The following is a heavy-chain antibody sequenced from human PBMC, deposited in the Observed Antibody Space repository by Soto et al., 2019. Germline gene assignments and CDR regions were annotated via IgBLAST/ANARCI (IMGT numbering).Heavy chain of an antibody. Sequence: EVQLLESGGGLVQPGGSLRLSCAASGFTFSSYAMSWVRQAPGKGLEWVSAISGSAATTFYADSVKGRFTVSRDNSKNTLYLQMNSLRPEDTAVYYCARGPRYCSGYSCDYCMDVWGKGTTVTVSS. CDR1: GFTFSSYA. D-gene: IGHD2-15*01. V-gene: IGHV3-23*01. CDR3: ARGPRYCSGYSCDYCMDV. J-gene: IGHJ6*03. CDR2: ISGSAATT.